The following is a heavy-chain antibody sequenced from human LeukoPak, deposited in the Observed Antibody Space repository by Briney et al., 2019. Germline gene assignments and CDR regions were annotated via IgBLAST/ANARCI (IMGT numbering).Heavy chain of an antibody. CDR2: INHSGST. CDR1: GGSFSGYY. V-gene: IGHV4-34*01. D-gene: IGHD3-10*01. Sequence: PSETLSLTCAVYGGSFSGYYWSWIRQPPGKGLEWIGEINHSGSTNYNPSLKSRVTISVDTSKNQFSLKLSSVTAADTAVYYCARGMVRGVIILRYYGMDVWGQGTTATVSS. J-gene: IGHJ6*02. CDR3: ARGMVRGVIILRYYGMDV.